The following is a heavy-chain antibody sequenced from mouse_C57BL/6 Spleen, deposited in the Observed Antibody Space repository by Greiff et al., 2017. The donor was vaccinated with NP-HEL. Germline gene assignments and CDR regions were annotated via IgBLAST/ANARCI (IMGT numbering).Heavy chain of an antibody. CDR2: INPYNGDT. CDR3: ARWRAYYAMDY. Sequence: EVKLQESGPELVKPGGSVKISCKASGYSFTGYFMNWVMQSHGKSLEWIGRINPYNGDTFYNQKFKGKATLTVDKSSSTAHMELRSLTSEDSAVYYCARWRAYYAMDYWGQGTSVTVSS. CDR1: GYSFTGYF. J-gene: IGHJ4*01. V-gene: IGHV1-20*01. D-gene: IGHD3-3*01.